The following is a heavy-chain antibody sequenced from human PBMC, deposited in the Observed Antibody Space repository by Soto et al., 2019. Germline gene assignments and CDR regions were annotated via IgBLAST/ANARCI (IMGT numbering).Heavy chain of an antibody. CDR1: GGSISSGDYY. CDR2: IYYSGRS. CDR3: ARQRTTVVTQAYFDH. D-gene: IGHD4-17*01. V-gene: IGHV4-30-4*01. J-gene: IGHJ4*02. Sequence: PSETLSLTCTVSGGSISSGDYYWSWIRQPPGKGLAWIGYIYYSGRSYYNPSLKSRVTMSVDTSKNQFSLTLNSVTDADAAVYYCARQRTTVVTQAYFDHWGQGTLVTVSS.